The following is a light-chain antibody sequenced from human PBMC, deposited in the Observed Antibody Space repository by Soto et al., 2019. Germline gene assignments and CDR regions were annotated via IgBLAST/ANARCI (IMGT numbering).Light chain of an antibody. CDR3: CSFAGSYNYV. CDR2: DVS. CDR1: SSDVGAYNY. V-gene: IGLV2-11*01. Sequence: QSALTQPRSVSGSPGQSVTISCTGASSDVGAYNYVSWYQQHPGKAPKLMIFDVSQRPTGVPDRFSGSKSGNTASLTISGLQAEDEADYYGCSFAGSYNYVFGTGTKLTGL. J-gene: IGLJ1*01.